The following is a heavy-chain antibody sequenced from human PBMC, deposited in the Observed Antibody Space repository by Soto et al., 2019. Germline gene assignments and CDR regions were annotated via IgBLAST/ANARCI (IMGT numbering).Heavy chain of an antibody. CDR2: IIPIFGTP. CDR3: AAPRTDGYKVPDPSTYYYYGLDV. V-gene: IGHV1-69*06. D-gene: IGHD5-12*01. J-gene: IGHJ6*02. CDR1: GGSFSTYA. Sequence: SVKVSCKASGGSFSTYAISWVRQAPGQGPEWMGGIIPIFGTPNYAQKFQGRVTITADRSTSTAYLELNSLRSEDTAVYYCAAPRTDGYKVPDPSTYYYYGLDVWGQGTPVTVYS.